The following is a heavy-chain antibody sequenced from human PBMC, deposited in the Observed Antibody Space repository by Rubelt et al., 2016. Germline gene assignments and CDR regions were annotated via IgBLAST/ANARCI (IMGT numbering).Heavy chain of an antibody. J-gene: IGHJ3*02. D-gene: IGHD2-15*01. CDR2: ISYSGCT. CDR3: ARRNVEKHAFDI. V-gene: IGHV4-39*01. Sequence: QVQLQESGPGLVKPSQTLSLTCAVSGGAISSSSWWSWVRQPPGKGLEWIATISYSGCTYYNPSLKSRVTISVDSPKNQFSLKLTSVTAAETAVYYCARRNVEKHAFDIWGQGTVVTVSS. CDR1: GGAISSSSW.